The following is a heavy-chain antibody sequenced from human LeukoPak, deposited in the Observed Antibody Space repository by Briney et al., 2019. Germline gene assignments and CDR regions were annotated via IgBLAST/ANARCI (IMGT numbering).Heavy chain of an antibody. J-gene: IGHJ4*02. D-gene: IGHD3-22*01. CDR2: IYPGDSDT. V-gene: IGHV5-51*03. CDR1: GYSFTSYW. Sequence: GESLKISCKGSGYSFTSYWIGWVRQMPGKGLEWMGIIYPGDSDTRYSPSFQGQVTISADKSISTAYLQWSSLKASDTAMYYCARLAKYYYDSSGYSGYFDYWGQGTLVTVSS. CDR3: ARLAKYYYDSSGYSGYFDY.